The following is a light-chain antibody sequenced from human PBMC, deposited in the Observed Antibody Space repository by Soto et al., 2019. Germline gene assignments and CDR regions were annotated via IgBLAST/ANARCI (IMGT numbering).Light chain of an antibody. Sequence: DIQMTQSPSSLSASVGDRVTITCRASQAITNDLSWYQQKPGEPPKRLIYAASTLHSGDPSRFSGSGSGTEFTLTISSLQPEDFATYFCLQHNSYPRTFGQGTKVEIK. J-gene: IGKJ1*01. V-gene: IGKV1-17*01. CDR3: LQHNSYPRT. CDR1: QAITND. CDR2: AAS.